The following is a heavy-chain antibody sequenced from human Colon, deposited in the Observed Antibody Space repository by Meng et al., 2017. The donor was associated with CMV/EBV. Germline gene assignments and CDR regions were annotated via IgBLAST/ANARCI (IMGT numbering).Heavy chain of an antibody. V-gene: IGHV5-51*01. Sequence: GESLKISCKASGYGFTSYWIAWVRQMPGKGLEWMGIVYPGDSDTRYSPSFRGQVTISADKFARTVYLEWSRLRASDTALYFCARQVGFFADDTFDVWGQETEVTVSS. D-gene: IGHD1-26*01. CDR1: GYGFTSYW. CDR3: ARQVGFFADDTFDV. CDR2: VYPGDSDT. J-gene: IGHJ3*01.